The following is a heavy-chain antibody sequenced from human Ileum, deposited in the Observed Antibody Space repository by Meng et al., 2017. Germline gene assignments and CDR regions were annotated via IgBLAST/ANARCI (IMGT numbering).Heavy chain of an antibody. CDR1: GYTFTTYG. CDR3: AREGAYNGGDY. J-gene: IGHJ4*02. D-gene: IGHD1-1*01. V-gene: IGHV1-18*01. CDR2: MNTDKGNI. Sequence: QVQLVQSGAEVKKPGASVKVSCKASGYTFTTYGISWVRQAPGQGLEWMGWMNTDKGNINYAQKFQGRVTMTRDTSTSTAYMELRSLRSDDTAVYYCAREGAYNGGDYWGQGTLVTVSS.